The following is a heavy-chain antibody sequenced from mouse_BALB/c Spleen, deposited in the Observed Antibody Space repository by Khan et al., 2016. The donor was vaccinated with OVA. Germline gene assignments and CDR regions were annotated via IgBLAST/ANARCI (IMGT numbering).Heavy chain of an antibody. CDR3: ARRNYFGDTFAY. J-gene: IGHJ3*01. D-gene: IGHD1-2*01. V-gene: IGHV1-77*01. Sequence: QVQLQQSGAELARPGASVKLSCKASGYTFTDYYINWVQQRTGQGLEWIGEISPGGGDTYYDERFKGQATLTADKSSSTPYMQISSLTAEATAVYSSARRNYFGDTFAYWGQGTLVTVSA. CDR2: ISPGGGDT. CDR1: GYTFTDYY.